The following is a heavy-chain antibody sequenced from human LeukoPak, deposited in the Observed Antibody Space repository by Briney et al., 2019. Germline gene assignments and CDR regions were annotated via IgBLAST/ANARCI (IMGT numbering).Heavy chain of an antibody. CDR2: IYYSGST. CDR3: ASHSGIAVAGPKNPFDY. D-gene: IGHD6-19*01. J-gene: IGHJ4*02. V-gene: IGHV4-59*01. CDR1: GGSISSYH. Sequence: SETLSLTCTVSGGSISSYHWSWIRQPPGKGLEWIGYIYYSGSTNYNPSLKSRVTISVDTSKNQFSLKLSSVTAADTAVYYCASHSGIAVAGPKNPFDYWGQGTLVTVSS.